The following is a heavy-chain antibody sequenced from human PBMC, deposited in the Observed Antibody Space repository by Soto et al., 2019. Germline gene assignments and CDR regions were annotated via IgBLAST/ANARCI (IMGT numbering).Heavy chain of an antibody. Sequence: PGESLKISCKGSGYSFTSYWISWVRQMPGKGLEWMGRIDPSDSYTNYSPSFQGHVTISADKSISTAYLQWSSLKASDTAMYYCARHGITMVRGVISRTGWFDPWGQGTLVTVSS. V-gene: IGHV5-10-1*01. D-gene: IGHD3-10*01. J-gene: IGHJ5*02. CDR3: ARHGITMVRGVISRTGWFDP. CDR2: IDPSDSYT. CDR1: GYSFTSYW.